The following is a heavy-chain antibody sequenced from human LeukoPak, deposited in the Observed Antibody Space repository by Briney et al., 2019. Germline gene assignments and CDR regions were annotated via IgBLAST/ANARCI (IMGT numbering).Heavy chain of an antibody. CDR2: INHSGST. D-gene: IGHD5-18*01. Sequence: SETLSLTCAVYSGSFSGYYWSWIRQPPGKGLEWIGEINHSGSTNYNPSLKSRVTISVDTSKNQFSLKLSSVTAADTAVYYCARGQLWLQSYYYYGMDVWGQGTTVTVSS. J-gene: IGHJ6*02. CDR3: ARGQLWLQSYYYYGMDV. V-gene: IGHV4-34*01. CDR1: SGSFSGYY.